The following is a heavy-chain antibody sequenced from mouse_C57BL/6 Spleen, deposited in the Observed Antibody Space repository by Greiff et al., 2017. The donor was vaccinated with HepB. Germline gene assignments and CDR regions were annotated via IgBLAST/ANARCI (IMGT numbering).Heavy chain of an antibody. CDR2: IWSGGST. J-gene: IGHJ4*01. Sequence: QVQLKESGPGLVQPSQSLSITCTVSGFSLTSYGVHWVRQSPGKGLEWLGVIWSGGSTDYNAAFIYRLSISKYNSKSQVFFKMNSLQADDTAIYYCATNSDYAMDYWGQGTSVPVSS. CDR3: ATNSDYAMDY. CDR1: GFSLTSYG. D-gene: IGHD4-1*02. V-gene: IGHV2-2*01.